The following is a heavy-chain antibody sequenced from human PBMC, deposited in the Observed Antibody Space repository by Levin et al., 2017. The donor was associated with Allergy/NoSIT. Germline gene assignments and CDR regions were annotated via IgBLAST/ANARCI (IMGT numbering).Heavy chain of an antibody. V-gene: IGHV1-69*13. CDR1: GGTFSSYA. Sequence: SVKVSCKASGGTFSSYAISWVRQAPGQGLEWMGGIIPIFGTANYAQKFQGRVTITADESTSTAYMELSSLRSEDTAVYYCARVSGSGWDLTGAFDSWGQGTMVTVSS. J-gene: IGHJ3*02. CDR3: ARVSGSGWDLTGAFDS. D-gene: IGHD6-19*01. CDR2: IIPIFGTA.